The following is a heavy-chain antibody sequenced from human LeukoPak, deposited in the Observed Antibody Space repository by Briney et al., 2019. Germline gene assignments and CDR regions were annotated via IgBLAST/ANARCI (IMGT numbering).Heavy chain of an antibody. CDR3: ARDRGSWYYDSSGYYDY. J-gene: IGHJ4*02. V-gene: IGHV3-7*01. D-gene: IGHD3-22*01. CDR2: IKQDRSEK. Sequence: GGSLRLSCAASGFTFSSYWMSWVRQAPGKGLEWVANIKQDRSEKYYVDSVKGRFTISRDNAKNSLYLQMNSLRAEDTAVYYCARDRGSWYYDSSGYYDYWGQGTLVTVSS. CDR1: GFTFSSYW.